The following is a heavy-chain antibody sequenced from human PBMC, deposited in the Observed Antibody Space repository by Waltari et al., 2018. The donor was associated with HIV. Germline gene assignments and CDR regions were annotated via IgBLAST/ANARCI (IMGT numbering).Heavy chain of an antibody. Sequence: QLQLHESGPGLVKPSETLSLTCTVSGGSISTSDYYWGWIRQPPGKGLEWIGSIYSSGTTRYKSTLKSRVTISVDRSKNHFSLRLTSVTAADTAVYYCARINNELFNWNYVRFDPWGQGTLVTVSS. V-gene: IGHV4-39*02. CDR1: GGSISTSDYY. D-gene: IGHD1-7*01. CDR3: ARINNELFNWNYVRFDP. CDR2: IYSSGTT. J-gene: IGHJ5*02.